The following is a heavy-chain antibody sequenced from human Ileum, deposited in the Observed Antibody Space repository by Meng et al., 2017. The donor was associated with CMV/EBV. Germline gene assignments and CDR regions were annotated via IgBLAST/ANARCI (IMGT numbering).Heavy chain of an antibody. Sequence: KVSCKNSGYAYSVYTMRWARQATGQGLEWIGRIRTDDDDTYYAQKFRGRVTMTKDTSISTAYMELSGLKSDDTAIYYCARDNWGSDYWGQGTLVTVSS. CDR2: IRTDDDDT. CDR3: ARDNWGSDY. J-gene: IGHJ4*02. CDR1: GYAYSVYT. V-gene: IGHV1-2*06. D-gene: IGHD7-27*01.